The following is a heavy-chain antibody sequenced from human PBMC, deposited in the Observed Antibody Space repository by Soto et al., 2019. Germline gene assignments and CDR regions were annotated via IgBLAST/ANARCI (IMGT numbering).Heavy chain of an antibody. Sequence: GASVKVSCKASGGTFSSYTISWVRQAPGQGLEWMGRIIPILGIANYAQKFQGRVTITADKSTSTAYMELSSLRSEDTAVYYCARDRSIVVDWYFDLWGRGTLVTVSS. D-gene: IGHD2-2*01. J-gene: IGHJ2*01. CDR2: IIPILGIA. V-gene: IGHV1-69*04. CDR3: ARDRSIVVDWYFDL. CDR1: GGTFSSYT.